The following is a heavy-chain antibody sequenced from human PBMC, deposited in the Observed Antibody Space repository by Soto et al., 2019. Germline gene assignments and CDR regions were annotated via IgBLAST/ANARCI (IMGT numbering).Heavy chain of an antibody. CDR1: GSIFTGYG. D-gene: IGHD6-25*01. CDR3: ARDRRQRSFRGYFYYYGLGV. CDR2: IWFDGSNK. J-gene: IGHJ6*02. V-gene: IGHV3-33*01. Sequence: GGSLRLSCAASGSIFTGYGMHWVRQAPGKGLEWVAVIWFDGSNKYYADSVKGRFTISRDNSKNMLYLQMNSLRVEDTAVYYCARDRRQRSFRGYFYYYGLGVWGLGTTVTVSS.